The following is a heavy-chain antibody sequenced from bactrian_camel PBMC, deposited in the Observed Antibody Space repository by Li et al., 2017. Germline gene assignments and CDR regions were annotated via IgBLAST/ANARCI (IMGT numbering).Heavy chain of an antibody. Sequence: VQLVESGGGLVQPGGSLRLSCAASGFTFSSYGMSWVRQAPGKGLEWVSTISLSGGSTYYADSIKGRFTISRDNAKDTLYLQTSILKPEDTAMYYCAALWSGGHYHPGRGYWGPGTQVTVS. CDR3: AALWSGGHYHPGRGY. V-gene: IGHV3S40*01. CDR2: ISLSGGST. CDR1: GFTFSSYG. D-gene: IGHD2*01. J-gene: IGHJ4*01.